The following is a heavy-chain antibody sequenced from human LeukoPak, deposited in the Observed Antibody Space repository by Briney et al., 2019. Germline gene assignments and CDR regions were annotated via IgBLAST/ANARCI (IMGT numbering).Heavy chain of an antibody. Sequence: SETLSLTCTVSGYSISSGYYWGWIRQPPGKGLEWIGSLYYSGSTYYNPSLKSRVTISVDTSRNQFSLKLSSVTAADTAVYYCARHISSNWYLSSPDDFWGQGTLVTVSS. V-gene: IGHV4-38-2*02. CDR1: GYSISSGYY. CDR3: ARHISSNWYLSSPDDF. J-gene: IGHJ4*02. D-gene: IGHD6-13*01. CDR2: LYYSGST.